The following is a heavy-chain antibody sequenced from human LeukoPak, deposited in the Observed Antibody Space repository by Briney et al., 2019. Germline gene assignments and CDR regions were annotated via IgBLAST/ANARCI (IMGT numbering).Heavy chain of an antibody. CDR2: IYTSGST. Sequence: SETLSLTCTVSGGSISSGSYYWSWIRQPAGKGLEWIGRIYTSGSTNYNPSLKSRVTISVDTSKNQFSLKLSSVTAADTAVYYCARQKETTVVNDLIYYYYYMDVWGKGTTVTISS. J-gene: IGHJ6*03. CDR3: ARQKETTVVNDLIYYYYYMDV. CDR1: GGSISSGSYY. D-gene: IGHD4-23*01. V-gene: IGHV4-61*02.